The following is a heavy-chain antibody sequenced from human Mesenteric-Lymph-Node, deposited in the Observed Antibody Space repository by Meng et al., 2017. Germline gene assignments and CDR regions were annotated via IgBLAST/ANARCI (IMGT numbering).Heavy chain of an antibody. CDR1: GYTFTSYD. CDR3: ARVSTNYYYYYGMDV. Sequence: ASVKVSCKASGYTFTSYDINWVRQATGQGLEWMGWMNPNSGNTGYAQKFQGRVTITRNTSISTAYMELSSLRSEDTAVYYCARVSTNYYYYYGMDVWGQGTTVTVSS. J-gene: IGHJ6*02. V-gene: IGHV1-8*03. CDR2: MNPNSGNT.